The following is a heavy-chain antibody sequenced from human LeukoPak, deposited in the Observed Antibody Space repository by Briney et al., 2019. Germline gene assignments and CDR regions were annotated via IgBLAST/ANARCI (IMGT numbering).Heavy chain of an antibody. V-gene: IGHV4-61*02. CDR1: GGSISSGSYY. CDR2: IYTSGST. D-gene: IGHD6-13*01. J-gene: IGHJ1*01. Sequence: PSQTLSLTCTVSGGSISSGSYYWSWIRQPAGKGLEWIGRIYTSGSTNYNPSLKSRVTVSVDTSKNQFSLKLSSVTAADTAVYYCARVFIAAAGTVFQHWGQGTLVTVSS. CDR3: ARVFIAAAGTVFQH.